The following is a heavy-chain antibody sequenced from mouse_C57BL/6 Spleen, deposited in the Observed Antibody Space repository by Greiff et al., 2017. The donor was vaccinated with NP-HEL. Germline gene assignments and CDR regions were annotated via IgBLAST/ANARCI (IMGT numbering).Heavy chain of an antibody. CDR2: IWTGGGT. V-gene: IGHV2-9-1*01. D-gene: IGHD3-2*02. J-gene: IGHJ4*01. CDR3: ARKIDSSGYDAMDY. CDR1: GFSLTSYA. Sequence: VKLVESGPGLVAPSQSLSITCTVSGFSLTSYAISWVRQPPGKGLEWLGVIWTGGGTNYNSALKSRLSISKDNSKSQVFLKMNSLQTDDTARYYWARKIDSSGYDAMDYWGQGTSVTVSS.